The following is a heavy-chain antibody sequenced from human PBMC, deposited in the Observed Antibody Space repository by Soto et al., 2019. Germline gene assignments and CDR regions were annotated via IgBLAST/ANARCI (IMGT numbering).Heavy chain of an antibody. J-gene: IGHJ5*02. D-gene: IGHD5-18*01. Sequence: ASVKVSCKASGYIFTNNDVSWVRQATGQGLEWMGWMNPGSGDTGYAQKFQGRVTMTRNISIATAYMELSSLRADDAAIYYCARMASFGSLNWFDPWGQGTLVTVSS. CDR3: ARMASFGSLNWFDP. V-gene: IGHV1-8*01. CDR2: MNPGSGDT. CDR1: GYIFTNND.